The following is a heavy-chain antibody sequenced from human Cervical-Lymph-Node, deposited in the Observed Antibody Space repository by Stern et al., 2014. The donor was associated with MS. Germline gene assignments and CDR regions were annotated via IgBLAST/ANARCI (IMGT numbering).Heavy chain of an antibody. CDR3: AKAPVVYSAPLDY. CDR2: ISYEGSSR. D-gene: IGHD4-23*01. CDR1: GFTFSNSG. Sequence: MQLVESGGGVVQPGGSLRLSCAASGFTFSNSGMHWVRQAPGRGLEWVALISYEGSSRINAHSVKGRFTISRDTSKNTLYLQMNSLRADDTAVYYCAKAPVVYSAPLDYWGQGTLVTVSS. V-gene: IGHV3-30*18. J-gene: IGHJ4*02.